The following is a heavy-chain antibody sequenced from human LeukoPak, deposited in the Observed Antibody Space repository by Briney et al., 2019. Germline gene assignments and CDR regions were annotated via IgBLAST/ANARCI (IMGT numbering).Heavy chain of an antibody. D-gene: IGHD2-21*02. V-gene: IGHV3-66*01. CDR3: ARGVTAVPA. J-gene: IGHJ5*02. CDR2: IYSDIST. CDR1: GFTDSNNY. Sequence: GGSLRLSCAASGFTDSNNYMGWVRQAPGKGLEWVSFIYSDISTYYADSVKGRFTISRDDSKNTLFLQMNSLRAEDTAVYYCARGVTAVPAWGQGTLVTVSS.